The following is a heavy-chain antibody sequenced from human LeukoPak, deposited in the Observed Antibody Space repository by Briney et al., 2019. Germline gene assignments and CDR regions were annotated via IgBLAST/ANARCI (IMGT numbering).Heavy chain of an antibody. CDR1: GGTFSSYA. CDR2: IIPILGIA. Sequence: PGASVKVSCKASGGTFSSYAISWVRQAPGQGLEWMGRIIPILGIANYAQKFQGRVTITTDKSTSTAYMELSSLRSEDTAVYYCARVGDHSESSLSFDYWGQGTLVTVSS. D-gene: IGHD2-21*01. V-gene: IGHV1-69*04. CDR3: ARVGDHSESSLSFDY. J-gene: IGHJ4*02.